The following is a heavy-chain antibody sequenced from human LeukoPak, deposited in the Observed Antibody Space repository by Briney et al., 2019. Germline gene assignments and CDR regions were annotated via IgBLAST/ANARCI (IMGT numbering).Heavy chain of an antibody. CDR2: ISGSGGST. Sequence: GGSLRLSCAASGFTFSSYAMSWVRQAPGKGLEWVSAISGSGGSTYYADSVKGRFTISRDNSKNTLYLQMNSLKTEDTAVYYCTRDYYDSSGLLPNDYWGQGTLVTVSS. CDR1: GFTFSSYA. CDR3: TRDYYDSSGLLPNDY. J-gene: IGHJ4*02. D-gene: IGHD3-22*01. V-gene: IGHV3-23*01.